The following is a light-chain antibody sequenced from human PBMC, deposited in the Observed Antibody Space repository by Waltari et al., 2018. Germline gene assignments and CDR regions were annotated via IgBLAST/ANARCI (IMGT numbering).Light chain of an antibody. Sequence: SSEVTQDPTVSVALGQTVTITCQGDSLRRYFASWSQQKAGQAPVLVIYAKNNRASGIPDRFSCSNTGNTASLTITGAQAEDEAEYFCNSRDSSGNRVIFGGGTKLTVV. J-gene: IGLJ2*01. CDR3: NSRDSSGNRVI. CDR2: AKN. V-gene: IGLV3-19*01. CDR1: SLRRYF.